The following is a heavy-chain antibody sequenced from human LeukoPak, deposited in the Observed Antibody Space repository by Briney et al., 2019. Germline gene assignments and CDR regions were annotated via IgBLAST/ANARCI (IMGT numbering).Heavy chain of an antibody. D-gene: IGHD3-10*01. CDR3: AKTRFTVVQEFLVWAPFDY. V-gene: IGHV3-23*01. CDR2: ISGSGGSP. J-gene: IGHJ4*02. CDR1: GFTFSSYA. Sequence: KTGGSLRLSCAASGFTFSSYAMSWVRQAPGKGLESVSAISGSGGSPYYADSVEGRFTISRDNSKNTLYLQMNSLRAEDTAVYYCAKTRFTVVQEFLVWAPFDYWGQGTLVTVSS.